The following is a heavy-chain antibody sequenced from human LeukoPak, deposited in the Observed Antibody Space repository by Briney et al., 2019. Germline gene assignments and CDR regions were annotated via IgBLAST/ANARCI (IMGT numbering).Heavy chain of an antibody. J-gene: IGHJ4*02. V-gene: IGHV3-21*01. CDR3: ARAPTVLVGYCSSSSCQADY. CDR1: GFTFSSYS. D-gene: IGHD2-2*01. CDR2: ISSGSSYI. Sequence: PGGSLRLSCAASGFTFSSYSMNWVRQAPGKGLEWVSSISSGSSYIYYADSVKGRFTISRDNAENSLYLQMNSLRVEDTAVYYCARAPTVLVGYCSSSSCQADYWGQGTLVTVSS.